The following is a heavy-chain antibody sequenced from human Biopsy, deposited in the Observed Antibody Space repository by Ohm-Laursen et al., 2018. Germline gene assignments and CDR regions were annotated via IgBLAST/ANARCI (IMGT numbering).Heavy chain of an antibody. CDR3: VRGYSSSWSGYLDH. CDR1: GLTFDDHV. Sequence: SLRLSCAASGLTFDDHVVHWVRQAPGKGLEWVSGISWDGGSEGYADSVKGRFTISRDNAKNSLFLQMNSLTTEDTALYYCVRGYSSSWSGYLDHWGQGTLVTVSS. D-gene: IGHD3-3*01. CDR2: ISWDGGSE. J-gene: IGHJ4*02. V-gene: IGHV3-9*01.